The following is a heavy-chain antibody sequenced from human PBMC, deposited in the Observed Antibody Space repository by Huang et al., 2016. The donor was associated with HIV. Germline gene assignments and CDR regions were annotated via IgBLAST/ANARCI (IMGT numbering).Heavy chain of an antibody. V-gene: IGHV4-34*01. J-gene: IGHJ4*02. Sequence: QVQLQQWGAGLLKPSETRSLTFAVYGGSFSGYYWSWIRQPPGKGLEWIGEINQSGSTKYNPALKSRVTISVDTSKNQFSLNLRSVTAADTAVYYCARTGGGKLDYWGQGTLVTVSS. CDR2: INQSGST. D-gene: IGHD2-15*01. CDR1: GGSFSGYY. CDR3: ARTGGGKLDY.